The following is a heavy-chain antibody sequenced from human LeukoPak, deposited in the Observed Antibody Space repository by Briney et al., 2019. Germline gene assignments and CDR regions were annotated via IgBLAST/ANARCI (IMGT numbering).Heavy chain of an antibody. J-gene: IGHJ4*02. CDR3: GYGRTWYFDY. Sequence: PGGSLRLXCVASGFTFNEYWMKWVRQVPGKGLEWVASINQDGRQKYHVDSVKGRFTISRDNAENSLYLQMNSLGVEDTALYYCGYGRTWYFDYGGQGTLVTVSS. D-gene: IGHD6-13*01. V-gene: IGHV3-7*01. CDR1: GFTFNEYW. CDR2: INQDGRQK.